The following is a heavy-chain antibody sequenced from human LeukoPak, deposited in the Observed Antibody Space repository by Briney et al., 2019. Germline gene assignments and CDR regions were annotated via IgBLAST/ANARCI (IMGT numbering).Heavy chain of an antibody. CDR2: ISGSGGST. D-gene: IGHD5-18*01. CDR3: GKEGGYSYGLCDF. CDR1: GFTFSSYA. Sequence: GGSLRLSCAASGFTFSSYAMSWVRQAPGKGLEWVSAISGSGGSTYYADSVKGRFTISRDNSKNTLYLQMNILRAEDTAVYYCGKEGGYSYGLCDFWGQGTLVSVSS. J-gene: IGHJ4*02. V-gene: IGHV3-23*01.